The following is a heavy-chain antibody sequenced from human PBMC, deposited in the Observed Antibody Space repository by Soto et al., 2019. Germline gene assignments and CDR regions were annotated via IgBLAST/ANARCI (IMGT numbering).Heavy chain of an antibody. CDR2: INPSGGST. J-gene: IGHJ3*02. D-gene: IGHD3-22*01. CDR1: GYTFTSYC. CDR3: ARDPIGYYDSSGSDAFDI. Sequence: ASVKVSCKASGYTFTSYCMHWVRQAPGQGLEWMGIINPSGGSTSYAQKFQGRVTMTRDTSTGTVYMELSSLRSEDTAVYYCARDPIGYYDSSGSDAFDIWGQGTMVTVSS. V-gene: IGHV1-46*01.